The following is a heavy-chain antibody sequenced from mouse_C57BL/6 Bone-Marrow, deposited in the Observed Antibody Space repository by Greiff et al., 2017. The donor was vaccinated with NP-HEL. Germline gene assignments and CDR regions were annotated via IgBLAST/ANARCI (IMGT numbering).Heavy chain of an antibody. D-gene: IGHD6-1*01. V-gene: IGHV1-26*01. CDR2: INPNNGGT. CDR1: GYTFTDYY. CDR3: ERREGRSACCVY. J-gene: IGHJ3*01. Sequence: VQLQQSGPELVKPGASVKISCKASGYTFTDYYMNWVKQSHGKSLEWIGDINPNNGGTSYNQKFKGKATLTVDKSSSTAYMELRSLTSEDSAVYYCERREGRSACCVYWGQGTRVTVSA.